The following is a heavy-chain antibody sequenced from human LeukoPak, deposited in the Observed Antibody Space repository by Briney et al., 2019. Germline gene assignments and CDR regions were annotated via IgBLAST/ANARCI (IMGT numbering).Heavy chain of an antibody. D-gene: IGHD5-18*01. V-gene: IGHV3-11*01. CDR2: ISSSGSTI. J-gene: IGHJ3*02. CDR3: ARPLVDTGIGAAFDI. Sequence: GGSLRLSCAASGFTFSDYYMSWIRQAPGKALEWVSHISSSGSTIYYADSVKGRFTISRDNAKNSLYLQMNSLRAEDTAVYYCARPLVDTGIGAAFDIWGQGTMVTVSS. CDR1: GFTFSDYY.